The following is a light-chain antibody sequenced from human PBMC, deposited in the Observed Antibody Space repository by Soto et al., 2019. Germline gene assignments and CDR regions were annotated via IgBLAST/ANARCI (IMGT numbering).Light chain of an antibody. J-gene: IGKJ3*01. CDR2: WAS. V-gene: IGKV4-1*01. CDR3: QQYYSTP. CDR1: QSVLYSSNNKNY. Sequence: DIVMTQSPDSLAVSLGERATINCKSSQSVLYSSNNKNYLAWYQQKPGQPPKLLIYWASTRESGVPDRFSGSGSGTDFTLTISSLQAEHVAVYYCQQYYSTPFGPGTKVDIK.